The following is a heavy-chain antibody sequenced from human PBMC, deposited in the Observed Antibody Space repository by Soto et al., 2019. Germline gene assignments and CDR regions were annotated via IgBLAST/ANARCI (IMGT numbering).Heavy chain of an antibody. CDR1: GFPFSAYY. J-gene: IGHJ5*02. D-gene: IGHD2-15*01. V-gene: IGHV3-11*01. Sequence: GVSLSLSCSASGFPFSAYYMSWIRPAPGKGLEWVSYISSSGSTIYYADSVKGRFTISRDNAKNSLYLQMNSLRAEDTAVYYCAKAPCSGGSCYPDAWGQGTLVTVSS. CDR3: AKAPCSGGSCYPDA. CDR2: ISSSGSTI.